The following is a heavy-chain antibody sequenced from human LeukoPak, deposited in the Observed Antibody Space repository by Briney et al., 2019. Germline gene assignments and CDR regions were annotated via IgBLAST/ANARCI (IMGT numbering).Heavy chain of an antibody. CDR3: AKVTEWEPNSFDY. CDR2: ISDSGGST. Sequence: GGSLRLSCAASGFTFSSYAMSWVRQAPGKGLEWVSAISDSGGSTYYADSVKGRFTIFRDNSKNTLYLQMNSLRAEDTAVYYCAKVTEWEPNSFDYWGQGTLVTVSS. J-gene: IGHJ4*02. CDR1: GFTFSSYA. V-gene: IGHV3-23*01. D-gene: IGHD1-26*01.